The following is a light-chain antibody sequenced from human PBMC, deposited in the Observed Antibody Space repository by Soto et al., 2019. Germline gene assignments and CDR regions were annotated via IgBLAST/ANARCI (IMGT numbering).Light chain of an antibody. CDR2: DAS. Sequence: IVVTPSPATLSVSPGASATLSGRASPNISNYLIWYQQPRGQAPRLLIYDASHRATGIPARFSGSGSGTAFTLTLTRLEPEDFTVYYCHHYETFGQGTKVEIK. CDR3: HHYET. CDR1: PNISNY. V-gene: IGKV3-11*01. J-gene: IGKJ1*01.